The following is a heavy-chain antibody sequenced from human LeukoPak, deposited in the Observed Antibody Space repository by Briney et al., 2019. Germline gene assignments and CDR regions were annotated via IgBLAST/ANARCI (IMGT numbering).Heavy chain of an antibody. D-gene: IGHD2-2*01. V-gene: IGHV4-34*01. CDR2: INHSGST. J-gene: IGHJ6*02. CDR3: ARGRGVVVPAATHYYYYGMDV. CDR1: GGSFSGYY. Sequence: SETLSLTCAVYGGSFSGYYWSWIRQPPGKGLEWIGEINHSGSTNYNPSLKSRVTISVDTSKNQFSLKLSSVTAADTAVYYCARGRGVVVPAATHYYYYGMDVWGQGTTVTVSS.